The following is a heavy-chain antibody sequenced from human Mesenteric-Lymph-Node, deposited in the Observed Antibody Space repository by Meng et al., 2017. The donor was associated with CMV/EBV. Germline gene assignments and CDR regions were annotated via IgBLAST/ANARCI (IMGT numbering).Heavy chain of an antibody. CDR3: ARDRLAARPRYYYGMDV. CDR2: ISSRSSFI. Sequence: GESLKISCAASGFTFSSYWMSWVRQAPGKGLEWVSSISSRSSFIYYADSVKGRFTISRDDAKNSLYLQMNSLRAEDTAVYYCARDRLAARPRYYYGMDVWGQGTTVTVSS. V-gene: IGHV3-21*01. J-gene: IGHJ6*02. CDR1: GFTFSSYW. D-gene: IGHD6-6*01.